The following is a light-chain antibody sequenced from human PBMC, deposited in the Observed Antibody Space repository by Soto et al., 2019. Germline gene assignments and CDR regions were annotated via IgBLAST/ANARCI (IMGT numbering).Light chain of an antibody. CDR1: QRISRC. CDR3: QQGNRDPLT. Sequence: DIPMTQSPSVAYASEGDRVTITCRESQRISRCLAWYQQKPGKDPKLLIYAASSLQSGVPSTFSCSGSGTDFTLTISSLQPEDFATYYCQQGNRDPLTFSGGTKVEIK. J-gene: IGKJ4*02. CDR2: AAS. V-gene: IGKV1-12*01.